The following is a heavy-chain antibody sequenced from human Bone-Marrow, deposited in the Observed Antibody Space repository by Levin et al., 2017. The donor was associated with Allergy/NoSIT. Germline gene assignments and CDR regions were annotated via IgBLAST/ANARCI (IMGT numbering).Heavy chain of an antibody. J-gene: IGHJ4*02. V-gene: IGHV3-49*03. CDR1: GFTFGDYA. D-gene: IGHD3-10*01. CDR3: TTDAEPVYGSGTYCAH. CDR2: IRSKTYGATT. Sequence: GGSLRLSCAGSGFTFGDYAMTWIRQAPGKGLEWVGFIRSKTYGATTEYAASLEGRFSISRDDSKNIAYLQMSSLKNEDTALYYCTTDAEPVYGSGTYCAHWGQGTLVSVSS.